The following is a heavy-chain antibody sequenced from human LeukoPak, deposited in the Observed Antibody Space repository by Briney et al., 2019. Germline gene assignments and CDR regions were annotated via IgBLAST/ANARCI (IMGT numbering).Heavy chain of an antibody. D-gene: IGHD4-17*01. V-gene: IGHV1-69*06. CDR3: ARGDYDDSGDFRTLEY. J-gene: IGHJ4*02. Sequence: ASVKVSCEASGGTFSSYAISWVRQAPGQGLEWMGGIIPIFGTANSAQKFQGRVTFTADKLTRTAYMELSSLRSEDTAVYYCARGDYDDSGDFRTLEYWGQGTLVTVSS. CDR2: IIPIFGTA. CDR1: GGTFSSYA.